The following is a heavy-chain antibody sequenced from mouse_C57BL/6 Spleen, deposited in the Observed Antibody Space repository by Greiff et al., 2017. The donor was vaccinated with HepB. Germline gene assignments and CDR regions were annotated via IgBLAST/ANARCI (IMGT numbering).Heavy chain of an antibody. Sequence: VQLQQPGAELVKPGASVKLSCKASGYTFTSYWMQWVKQRPGQGLEWIGEIDPSDSYTNYNQKFKGKATLTVDTSSSTAYMQLSSLTSEGSAVYYCARRDYYSNKAWFAYWGQGTLVTVSA. J-gene: IGHJ3*01. CDR1: GYTFTSYW. CDR3: ARRDYYSNKAWFAY. D-gene: IGHD2-5*01. V-gene: IGHV1-50*01. CDR2: IDPSDSYT.